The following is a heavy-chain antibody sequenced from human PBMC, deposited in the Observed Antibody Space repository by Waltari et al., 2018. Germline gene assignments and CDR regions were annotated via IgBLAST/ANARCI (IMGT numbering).Heavy chain of an antibody. CDR3: ARVSIAARPVWFDP. CDR1: GGSISRSSYY. V-gene: IGHV4-39*07. Sequence: QLQLQESGPGLVKPSETLSLPCTVSGGSISRSSYYLGWIRQPPGKGLEWIGSIYYSGSTYYNPSLKSRVTISVDTSKNQFSLKLSSVTAADTAVYYCARVSIAARPVWFDPWGQGTLVTVSS. D-gene: IGHD6-6*01. J-gene: IGHJ5*02. CDR2: IYYSGST.